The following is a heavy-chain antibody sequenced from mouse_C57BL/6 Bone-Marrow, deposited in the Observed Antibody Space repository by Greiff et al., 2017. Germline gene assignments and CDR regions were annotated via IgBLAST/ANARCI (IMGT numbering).Heavy chain of an antibody. Sequence: QVQLQQPGAELVKPGASVKMSCKASGYTFTSYWITWVKQRPGQGLEWIGDIYPGSGSTNYTEKFKRKATLTVDTSSSTAYMQLSSLTSEDSAVYYCARRDQDGSSAYYFDYGGQGTTLTVSS. CDR3: ARRDQDGSSAYYFDY. V-gene: IGHV1-55*01. CDR1: GYTFTSYW. D-gene: IGHD1-1*01. CDR2: IYPGSGST. J-gene: IGHJ2*01.